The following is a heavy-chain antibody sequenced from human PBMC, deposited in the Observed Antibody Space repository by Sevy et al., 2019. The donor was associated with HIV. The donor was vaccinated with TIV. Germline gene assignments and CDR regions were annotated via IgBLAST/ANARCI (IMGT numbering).Heavy chain of an antibody. D-gene: IGHD4-17*01. CDR1: GFIFSSYE. CDR2: ISNSGSAL. J-gene: IGHJ6*02. CDR3: ARDHVKDGDLGDYYYYAMDV. Sequence: GGSLRLSCAASGFIFSSYEMNWVRQAPGKGLEWISYISNSGSALYYSDSVKGRFTISRDNAKNSLYLQMNSLRAEDTAVYFCARDHVKDGDLGDYYYYAMDVWGQGTTVTVSS. V-gene: IGHV3-48*03.